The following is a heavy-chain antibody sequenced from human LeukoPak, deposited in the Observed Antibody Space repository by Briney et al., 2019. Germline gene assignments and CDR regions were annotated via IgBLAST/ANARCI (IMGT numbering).Heavy chain of an antibody. CDR3: ARVFGSYYYMDV. V-gene: IGHV3-30-3*01. D-gene: IGHD3-16*01. Sequence: PGGSLRLSCAASGFTFSSYAMHWVRQAPGKRLEWVAVISYDGSNKYYADSVKGRFTISRDNSKNTLYLQMNSLRAEDTAVYYCARVFGSYYYMDVWGKGTTVTVSS. CDR2: ISYDGSNK. J-gene: IGHJ6*03. CDR1: GFTFSSYA.